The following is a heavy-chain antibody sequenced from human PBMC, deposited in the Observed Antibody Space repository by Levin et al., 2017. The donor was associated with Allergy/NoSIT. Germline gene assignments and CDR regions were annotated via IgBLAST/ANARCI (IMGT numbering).Heavy chain of an antibody. D-gene: IGHD6-19*01. CDR1: GFTFSSYS. CDR2: ISSSSSYI. J-gene: IGHJ4*02. Sequence: GGSPRLSCAASGFTFSSYSMNWVRQAPGKGLEWVSSISSSSSYIYYADSVKGRFTISRDNAKNSLYLQMNSLRAEDTAVYYGARDGPAVAGASADYWGQGTLVTVS. V-gene: IGHV3-21*01. CDR3: ARDGPAVAGASADY.